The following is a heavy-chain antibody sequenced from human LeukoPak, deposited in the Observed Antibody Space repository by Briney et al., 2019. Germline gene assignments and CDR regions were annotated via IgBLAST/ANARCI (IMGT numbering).Heavy chain of an antibody. CDR1: GFTFDDYG. CDR2: INWNGGST. CDR3: ARVAVPAAPYYYYYMDV. J-gene: IGHJ6*03. V-gene: IGHV3-20*01. D-gene: IGHD2-2*01. Sequence: PGGSLRLSCAASGFTFDDYGMSWVRQAPGKGLEWVSGINWNGGSTGYADSVKGRFTISRDNAKNSLYLQMNSLRAEDTALYHCARVAVPAAPYYYYYMDVWGKGTTVTISS.